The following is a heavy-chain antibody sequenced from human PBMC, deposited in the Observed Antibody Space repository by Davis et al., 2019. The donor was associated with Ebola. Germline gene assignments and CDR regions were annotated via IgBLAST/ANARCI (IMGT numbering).Heavy chain of an antibody. J-gene: IGHJ6*02. V-gene: IGHV4-59*08. Sequence: GSLRLSCTVSGGSISSYYWSWIRQPPGKGLEWIGYIYYSGSTNYNPSLKSRVTISVDTSKNQFSLKLSSVTAADTAVYYCARHFESYYDFWSGPYGMDVWGQGTTVTVSS. CDR2: IYYSGST. CDR3: ARHFESYYDFWSGPYGMDV. CDR1: GGSISSYY. D-gene: IGHD3-3*01.